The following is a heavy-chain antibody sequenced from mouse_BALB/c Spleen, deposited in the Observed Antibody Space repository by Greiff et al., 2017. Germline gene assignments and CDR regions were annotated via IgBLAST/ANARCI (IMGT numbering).Heavy chain of an antibody. Sequence: DVQLQESGGGLVKPGGSLKLSCAASGFTFSDYYMYWVRQTPEKRLEWVATISDGGSYTYYPDSVKGRFTISRDNAKNNLYLQMSSLKSEDTAMYYCARGGKGWFAYWGQGTLVTVSA. V-gene: IGHV5-4*02. D-gene: IGHD1-3*01. CDR2: ISDGGSYT. J-gene: IGHJ3*01. CDR3: ARGGKGWFAY. CDR1: GFTFSDYY.